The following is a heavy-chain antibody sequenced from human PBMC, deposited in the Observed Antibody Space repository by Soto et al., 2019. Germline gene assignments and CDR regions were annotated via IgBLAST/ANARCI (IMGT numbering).Heavy chain of an antibody. CDR3: ARAYLDIVVVPAAYTTDY. D-gene: IGHD2-2*03. J-gene: IGHJ4*02. CDR1: GFTFSSYS. Sequence: GGSLRLSCAASGFTFSSYSMNWVRQAPGKGLEWVSSISSSSSYIYYADSVKGRFTISRDNAKNSLYLQMNSLRAEDTAVYYCARAYLDIVVVPAAYTTDYWGQGTLVTVSS. V-gene: IGHV3-21*01. CDR2: ISSSSSYI.